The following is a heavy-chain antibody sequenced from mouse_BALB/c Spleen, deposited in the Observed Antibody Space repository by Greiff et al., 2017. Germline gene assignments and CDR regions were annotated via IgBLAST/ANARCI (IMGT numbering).Heavy chain of an antibody. J-gene: IGHJ4*01. CDR1: GFTFTDYY. CDR3: ARESPPCAMDY. Sequence: DVMVVESGGGLVQPGGSLRLSCATSGFTFTDYYMSWVRQPPGKALEWLGFIRNKANGYTTEYSASVKGRFTISRDNSQSILYLQMNTLRAEDSAAYYCARESPPCAMDYWGQGTSVTVSS. CDR2: IRNKANGYTT. V-gene: IGHV7-3*02.